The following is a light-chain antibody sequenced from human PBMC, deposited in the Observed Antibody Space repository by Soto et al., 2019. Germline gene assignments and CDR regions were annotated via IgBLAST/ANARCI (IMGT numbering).Light chain of an antibody. CDR1: QSVSIY. J-gene: IGKJ1*01. V-gene: IGKV3-11*01. CDR2: DAS. Sequence: EIVLTQSPATLSLSPRDRATLSCRASQSVSIYLAWYQQKSGQAPRLLIYDASNRATGIPARFSGSGSGTDVTLTISSLEPEDFAVYYCQHRNNWPRTFGQGTKVDIK. CDR3: QHRNNWPRT.